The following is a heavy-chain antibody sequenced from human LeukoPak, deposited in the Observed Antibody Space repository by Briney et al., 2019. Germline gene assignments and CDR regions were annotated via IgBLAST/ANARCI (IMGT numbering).Heavy chain of an antibody. V-gene: IGHV1-69*05. D-gene: IGHD3-3*01. CDR2: IIPVFGTA. CDR3: ARAPPLRDFWSGYYNWFDP. Sequence: GASVKVSCKASGDTFSSYAISWVRQAPGQGLGWMGGIIPVFGTANYAQKFQGRVTITTDESTSTAYMELSSLRSEDTAVYYCARAPPLRDFWSGYYNWFDPWGQGTLVTVSS. J-gene: IGHJ5*02. CDR1: GDTFSSYA.